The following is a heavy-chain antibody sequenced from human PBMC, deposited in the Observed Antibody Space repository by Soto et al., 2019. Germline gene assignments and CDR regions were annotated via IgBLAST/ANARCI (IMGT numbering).Heavy chain of an antibody. Sequence: GGSLRLSCAASGFTFSSYAMSWVRQAPGKGLEWVSAISGSGGSTYYADSVKGRFTISRDNSKNTLYLQMNSLRAEDTAVYYCAKDWGYSSWGGEPPYYYMDVWGKGTTVTVSS. V-gene: IGHV3-23*01. CDR3: AKDWGYSSWGGEPPYYYMDV. CDR2: ISGSGGST. CDR1: GFTFSSYA. D-gene: IGHD6-19*01. J-gene: IGHJ6*03.